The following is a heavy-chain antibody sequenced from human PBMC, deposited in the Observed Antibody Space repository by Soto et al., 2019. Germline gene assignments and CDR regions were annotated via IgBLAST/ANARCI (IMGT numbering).Heavy chain of an antibody. Sequence: SETLSLTCSVSGDSISNSRFYLAWIRQPPGEGLEWVGSIYHTGNAYYNPSLKSRVTISVDTSKNQFSLTVTSVTAADTAVYYCARRIVATETFDYWGQGTLVTVS. D-gene: IGHD5-12*01. J-gene: IGHJ4*02. V-gene: IGHV4-39*01. CDR1: GDSISNSRFY. CDR2: IYHTGNA. CDR3: ARRIVATETFDY.